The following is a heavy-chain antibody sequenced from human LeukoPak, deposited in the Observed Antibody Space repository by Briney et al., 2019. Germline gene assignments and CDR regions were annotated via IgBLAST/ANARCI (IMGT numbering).Heavy chain of an antibody. V-gene: IGHV3-21*01. CDR1: GFTFSDYS. Sequence: PGGSLRLSCEASGFTFSDYSMNWVRQAPGKGLEWVSSISDDSNYIYYADSVKGRFTISRDNAKNSLYLQMNSLRAEDTAVYYCANHLACGSTSCPSFDYWGQGTLVTVSS. J-gene: IGHJ4*02. CDR2: ISDDSNYI. D-gene: IGHD2-2*01. CDR3: ANHLACGSTSCPSFDY.